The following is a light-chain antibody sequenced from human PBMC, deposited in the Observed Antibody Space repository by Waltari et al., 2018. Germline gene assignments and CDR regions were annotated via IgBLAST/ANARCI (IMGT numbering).Light chain of an antibody. CDR2: DSS. V-gene: IGKV3D-20*02. CDR1: QSLNSR. Sequence: EIILTQSPATLSFSPGARATLSCRASQSLNSRLAWYQQKPGQAPRLLIYDSSRRVTGIPDRFSGSGSGTDFTLTISSLDPEDVAVYFCQQETAWSWTFGQGTKVEIQ. J-gene: IGKJ1*01. CDR3: QQETAWSWT.